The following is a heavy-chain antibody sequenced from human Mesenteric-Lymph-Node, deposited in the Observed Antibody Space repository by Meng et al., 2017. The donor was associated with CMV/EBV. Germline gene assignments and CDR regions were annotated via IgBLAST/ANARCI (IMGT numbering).Heavy chain of an antibody. CDR2: IRSKANSYAT. V-gene: IGHV3-73*01. D-gene: IGHD5-18*01. J-gene: IGHJ4*02. CDR1: GFTFSSYW. Sequence: SCAASGFTFSSYWMHWVRQASGKGLEWVGRIRSKANSYATAYAASVKGRFTISRDDSKNTAYLQMNSLKTEDTAVYYCTSRGYGFDYWGQGTLVTVSS. CDR3: TSRGYGFDY.